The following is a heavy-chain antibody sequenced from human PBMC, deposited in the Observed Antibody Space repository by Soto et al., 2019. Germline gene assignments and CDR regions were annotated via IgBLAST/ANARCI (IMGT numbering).Heavy chain of an antibody. CDR2: IIPIFGTA. J-gene: IGHJ3*02. CDR3: ARESKGYSSSSAGDAFDI. V-gene: IGHV1-69*01. CDR1: GGTFSSYA. D-gene: IGHD6-6*01. Sequence: QVQLVQSGAEVKKPGSSVKVSCKASGGTFSSYAISWVRQAPGQGLEWMGGIIPIFGTANYAQKFQGRVTITADESTSTAYMELSSLRSEDTAVYYCARESKGYSSSSAGDAFDIWDQGTMVTVSS.